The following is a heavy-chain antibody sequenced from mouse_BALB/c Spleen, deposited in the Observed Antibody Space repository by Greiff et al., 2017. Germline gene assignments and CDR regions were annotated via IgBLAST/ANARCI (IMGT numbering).Heavy chain of an antibody. V-gene: IGHV1S56*01. Sequence: QVQLKQSGPELVKPGASVRISCKASGYTFTSYYIHWVKQRPGQGLEWIGWIYPGNVNTKYNEKFKGKATLTADKSSSTAYMQLSSLTSEDSAVYFCARKGGQLGLPDYWGQGTTLTVSS. J-gene: IGHJ2*01. D-gene: IGHD3-2*01. CDR3: ARKGGQLGLPDY. CDR1: GYTFTSYY. CDR2: IYPGNVNT.